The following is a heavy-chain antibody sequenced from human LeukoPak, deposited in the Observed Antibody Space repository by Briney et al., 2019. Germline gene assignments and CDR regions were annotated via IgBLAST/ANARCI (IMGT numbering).Heavy chain of an antibody. V-gene: IGHV4-30-4*08. D-gene: IGHD5-18*01. CDR1: GGSISSGDYY. Sequence: PSQTLSLTCTVSGGSISSGDYYWSWIRQPPGKGLEWIGYIYYSGSTHYNPSLKSRVTISVDTSKNQFSLKLSSVTAADTAVYYCARERYVDTVPPAFDIWGQGTMVTVSS. J-gene: IGHJ3*02. CDR3: ARERYVDTVPPAFDI. CDR2: IYYSGST.